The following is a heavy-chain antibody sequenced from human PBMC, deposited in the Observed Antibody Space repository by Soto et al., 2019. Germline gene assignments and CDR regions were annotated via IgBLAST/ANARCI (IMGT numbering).Heavy chain of an antibody. D-gene: IGHD3-22*01. CDR1: GASISSYY. Sequence: LSLTCTVSGASISSYYWSWFRQPPGRGLEWIGYISYSGSTNYNPSLKSRLTISADTSKNHFSLKLRSVTAADTAVYYCAREGGSYDSSGSFDYWGQGTLVTVSS. CDR2: ISYSGST. J-gene: IGHJ4*02. CDR3: AREGGSYDSSGSFDY. V-gene: IGHV4-59*01.